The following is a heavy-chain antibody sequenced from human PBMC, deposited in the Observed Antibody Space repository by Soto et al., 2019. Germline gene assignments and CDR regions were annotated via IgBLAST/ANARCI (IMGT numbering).Heavy chain of an antibody. CDR3: ARSRSGAVADPFDF. Sequence: PGGSLRLSCAASGFTFRSYAIHRVRQAPGKVLEWVAVISRDGSNKYYVDSVKGRFTISRDNSNDKVYLQMNSLRDEDSAMFYCARSRSGAVADPFDFWGQGTLVSVTS. CDR2: ISRDGSNK. CDR1: GFTFRSYA. V-gene: IGHV3-30*04. J-gene: IGHJ4*02. D-gene: IGHD3-10*01.